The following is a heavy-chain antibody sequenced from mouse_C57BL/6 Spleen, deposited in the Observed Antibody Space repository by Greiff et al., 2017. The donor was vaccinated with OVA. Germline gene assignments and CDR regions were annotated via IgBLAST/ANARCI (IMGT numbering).Heavy chain of an antibody. Sequence: QVQLKQSGAELVRPGTSVKMSCKASGYTFTNYWIGWAKQRPGHGLEWIGDIYPGGGYTNYNEKFKGKATLTADKSSSTAYMQFSSLTSEDSANYCCASGYDFLFDYWGQGTTLTVSS. CDR1: GYTFTNYW. CDR2: IYPGGGYT. J-gene: IGHJ2*01. D-gene: IGHD2-2*01. V-gene: IGHV1-63*01. CDR3: ASGYDFLFDY.